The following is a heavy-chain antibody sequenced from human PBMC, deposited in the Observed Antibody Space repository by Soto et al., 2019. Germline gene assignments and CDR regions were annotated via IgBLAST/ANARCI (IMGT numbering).Heavy chain of an antibody. J-gene: IGHJ5*01. CDR2: IIPIFGTA. D-gene: IGHD6-6*01. CDR3: AIEYSSSPPYYHIVS. V-gene: IGHV1-69*13. Sequence: SVKVSCKASGGTFSSYSISWVRQAPGQGLEWMGGIIPIFGTANYAQKFQGRVTITADESTSTAYMELSSLRSEDTAVYYCAIEYSSSPPYYHIVSWGHGTLVTVSS. CDR1: GGTFSSYS.